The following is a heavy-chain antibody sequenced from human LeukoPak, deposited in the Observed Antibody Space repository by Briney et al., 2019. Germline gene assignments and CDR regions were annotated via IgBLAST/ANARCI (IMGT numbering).Heavy chain of an antibody. CDR3: ASHGVPAAIKNWFDP. D-gene: IGHD2-2*02. CDR2: ISSSGSTI. CDR1: GFTFSDYY. J-gene: IGHJ5*02. V-gene: IGHV3-11*04. Sequence: GGSLRLSCAASGFTFSDYYMSWIRQAPGKGLEWVSYISSSGSTIYYAGSVKGRFTISRDNAKNSLYLQMNSLRAEDTAVYYCASHGVPAAIKNWFDPWGQGTLVTVSS.